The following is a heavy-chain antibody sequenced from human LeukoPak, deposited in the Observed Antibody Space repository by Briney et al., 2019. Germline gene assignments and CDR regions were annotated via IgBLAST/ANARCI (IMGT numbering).Heavy chain of an antibody. CDR3: ANDSGDYEYFQH. V-gene: IGHV3-23*01. CDR2: ISGSGGST. D-gene: IGHD4-17*01. J-gene: IGHJ1*01. CDR1: GFTFSSYA. Sequence: GGSLRLSCAASGFTFSSYAMSWVRQAPGKGLEWVSAISGSGGSTYYADSVKGRFTISRDDSKNTLYLQMNSLRAEDTAVYYCANDSGDYEYFQHWGQGTLVTVSS.